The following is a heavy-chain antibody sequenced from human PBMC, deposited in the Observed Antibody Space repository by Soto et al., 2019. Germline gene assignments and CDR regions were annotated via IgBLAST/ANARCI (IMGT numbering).Heavy chain of an antibody. CDR2: IWYDGSNK. CDR1: GFTFSSYG. J-gene: IGHJ6*02. D-gene: IGHD3-9*01. Sequence: GGSLRLSCAASGFTFSSYGMRWVRQAPGKGLEWVAVIWYDGSNKYYADSVKGRFTISRDNSKNTLYLQMNSLRAEDTAVYYCARDRVRYFDWPYYYYGMDVWGQGTTVTVSS. V-gene: IGHV3-33*01. CDR3: ARDRVRYFDWPYYYYGMDV.